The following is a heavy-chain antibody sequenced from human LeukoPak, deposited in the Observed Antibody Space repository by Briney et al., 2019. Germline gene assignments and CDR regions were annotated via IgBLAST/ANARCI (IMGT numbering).Heavy chain of an antibody. CDR2: ISGSGGST. Sequence: GGSLRLSCAASGFTFSSYAMSWVRQAPGKGLEWVSAISGSGGSTYYADSVKGRFTISRDNSKNTLYLQMNSLRAEDTAVYYCAREPRPYCSSTSCYPFDYWGQGTLVTVSS. V-gene: IGHV3-23*01. J-gene: IGHJ4*02. D-gene: IGHD2-2*01. CDR1: GFTFSSYA. CDR3: AREPRPYCSSTSCYPFDY.